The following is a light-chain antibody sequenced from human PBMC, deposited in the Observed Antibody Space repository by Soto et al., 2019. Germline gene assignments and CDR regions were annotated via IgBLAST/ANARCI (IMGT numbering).Light chain of an antibody. J-gene: IGLJ2*01. V-gene: IGLV2-23*01. CDR2: EGS. Sequence: ALTQPASVSGSPGQSITISCTGTSSDVGSYNLVSWYQQHPGKAPKLMIYEGSKRPSGVSNRFSGSKSGNTASLTISGLQAEDEADYYCCSYAGSSTYHVVFGGGTKLTVL. CDR1: SSDVGSYNL. CDR3: CSYAGSSTYHVV.